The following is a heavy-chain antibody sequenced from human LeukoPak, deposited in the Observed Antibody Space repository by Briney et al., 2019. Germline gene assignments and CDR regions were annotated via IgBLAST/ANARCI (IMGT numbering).Heavy chain of an antibody. CDR2: IDWDDDK. Sequence: ESGPALVKPTQTLTLTCTFSGFSLSTSGMCVSWIRQPPGKALEWLARIDWDDDKYYSTSLKTRLTISKDTSKNQVVLTMTNMDPVDTATYYCARIYYDILVSGYYFDYWGQGTLVTVSS. D-gene: IGHD3-9*01. CDR3: ARIYYDILVSGYYFDY. J-gene: IGHJ4*02. CDR1: GFSLSTSGMC. V-gene: IGHV2-70*11.